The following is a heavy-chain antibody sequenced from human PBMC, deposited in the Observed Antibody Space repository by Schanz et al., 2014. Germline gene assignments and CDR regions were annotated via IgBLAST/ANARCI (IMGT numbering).Heavy chain of an antibody. CDR2: IYHSGNT. CDR3: ARGLRPFAELSAY. J-gene: IGHJ4*02. CDR1: GGSISSSNW. D-gene: IGHD3-10*01. Sequence: QVQLQESGPGLVKPSQTLSLTCTVSGGSISSSNWWSWVRQPPGKGLEWIGEIYHSGNTNYNASLKSRVTISVDKSKTQSSLKVRSVTAADTAVYYCARGLRPFAELSAYWGQGALVTVSS. V-gene: IGHV4-4*02.